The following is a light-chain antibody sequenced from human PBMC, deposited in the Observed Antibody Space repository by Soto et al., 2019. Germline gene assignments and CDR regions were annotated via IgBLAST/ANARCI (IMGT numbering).Light chain of an antibody. CDR1: RSLLQTNGNTY. CDR3: HQYNTWPKT. CDR2: LAT. V-gene: IGKV2-28*01. Sequence: DIVMTQTPLSLSVTPGEPASSSCRSSRSLLQTNGNTYLDWYLQKPGQSPQLLISLATNRASGVPDRFSGSGSGTEFTLTIDSLQSEDAAVYYCHQYNTWPKTFGQGTKVDIK. J-gene: IGKJ1*01.